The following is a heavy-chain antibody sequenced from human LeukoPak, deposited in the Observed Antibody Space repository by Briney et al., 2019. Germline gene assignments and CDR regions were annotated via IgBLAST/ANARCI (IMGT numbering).Heavy chain of an antibody. Sequence: PSETLSLTCTVSGGSISSYYWSWIRQPPGKGLEWIGYIYYSGSTNCNPSLKSRVTISVDTSKNQFSLKLSSVTAADTAVYYCAREYSSGWLDYWGQGTLVTVSS. D-gene: IGHD6-19*01. V-gene: IGHV4-59*01. CDR1: GGSISSYY. CDR3: AREYSSGWLDY. J-gene: IGHJ4*02. CDR2: IYYSGST.